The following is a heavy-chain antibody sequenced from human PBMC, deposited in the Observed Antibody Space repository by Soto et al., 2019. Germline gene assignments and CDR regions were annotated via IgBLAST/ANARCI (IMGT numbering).Heavy chain of an antibody. CDR1: GYRFTEFG. Sequence: GPEVKKPGASVKVSCRAFGYRFTEFGISWVRQAPGQGLEWVGWSRADNSHPNYAKSLQGRVNVTTDTSSNTAYMELTSLTSADTAVYYCARAADRFDLVWGRNDALDIWGKGTLVFVSS. CDR2: SRADNSHP. D-gene: IGHD3-16*01. J-gene: IGHJ3*02. V-gene: IGHV1-18*01. CDR3: ARAADRFDLVWGRNDALDI.